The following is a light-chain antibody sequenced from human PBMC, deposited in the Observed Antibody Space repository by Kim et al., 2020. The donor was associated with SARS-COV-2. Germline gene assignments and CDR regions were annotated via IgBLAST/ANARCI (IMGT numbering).Light chain of an antibody. CDR1: RSSNYS. V-gene: IGLV3-19*01. CDR2: NKN. J-gene: IGLJ2*01. Sequence: VVWGQTVRITHRGNRSSNYSACWQQQQPRQATILVFYNKNQPPSGIAGRFCGYRARKTASLTITGKAEDEEADYYCNSRDSNDNVIFGGGTQLTVL. CDR3: NSRDSNDNVI.